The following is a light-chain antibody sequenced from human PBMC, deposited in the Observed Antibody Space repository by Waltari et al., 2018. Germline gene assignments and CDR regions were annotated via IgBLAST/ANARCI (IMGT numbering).Light chain of an antibody. Sequence: SNELTQPPSVSVSPGQTARITCSGDTLAKHHAYWYQQKTGQAPMLVIYQDSERSSGIPEGFSGSSSGTTVTLIISGVQTEDEADYYCQSVDNSGSLFGGGTKLTVL. CDR3: QSVDNSGSL. CDR2: QDS. V-gene: IGLV3-25*03. J-gene: IGLJ2*01. CDR1: TLAKHH.